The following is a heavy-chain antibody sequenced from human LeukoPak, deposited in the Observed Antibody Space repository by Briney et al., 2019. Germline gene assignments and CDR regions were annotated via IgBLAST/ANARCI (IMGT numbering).Heavy chain of an antibody. CDR1: GGSTSSGPYF. Sequence: PSQTLSLTCTVSGGSTSSGPYFWSWIRQPAGKGLEWIGRIYSGGRTTYNPSLKSRVTISVDTSKNQFSLKLSSVTAADTAVYYCARDLIRGDIWGQGTMVTVSS. CDR3: ARDLIRGDI. J-gene: IGHJ3*02. CDR2: IYSGGRT. D-gene: IGHD3-10*01. V-gene: IGHV4-61*02.